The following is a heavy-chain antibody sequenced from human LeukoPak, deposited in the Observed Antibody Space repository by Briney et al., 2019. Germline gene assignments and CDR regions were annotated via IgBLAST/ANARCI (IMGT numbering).Heavy chain of an antibody. Sequence: GGSLRLSCVASGFTFIPYSMNWVRQAPEKGLEWVSSISSTGNYINYADSVKGRFTISRDNAKNTLYLQMNSLRAEDTAVYYCARGGNSGSLDFWGQGTLVTVSS. CDR2: ISSTGNYI. CDR1: GFTFIPYS. D-gene: IGHD4-23*01. J-gene: IGHJ4*02. CDR3: ARGGNSGSLDF. V-gene: IGHV3-21*01.